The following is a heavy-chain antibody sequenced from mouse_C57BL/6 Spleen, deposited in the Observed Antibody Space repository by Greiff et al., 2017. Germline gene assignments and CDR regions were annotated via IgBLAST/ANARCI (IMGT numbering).Heavy chain of an antibody. Sequence: QVQLQQPGAELVKPGASVKMSCKASGYTFPSYWITWVKQRPGQGLEWIGDIYPGSGSTNYNEKFKSKATLTVDTSSSTAYMQLSSLTSEDSAVYYCARGEGIYDYGNPFAYWGQGTLVTVSA. CDR1: GYTFPSYW. V-gene: IGHV1-55*01. CDR3: ARGEGIYDYGNPFAY. D-gene: IGHD1-1*01. CDR2: IYPGSGST. J-gene: IGHJ3*01.